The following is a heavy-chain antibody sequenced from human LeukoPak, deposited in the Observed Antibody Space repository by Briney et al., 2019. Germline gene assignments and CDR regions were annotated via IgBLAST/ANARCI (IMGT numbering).Heavy chain of an antibody. Sequence: GGSLRLSCAASGFTVSSNYMTWVRQAPGKGLEWVSVIYSGGSTYYADSVKGRFTISRDNSKNTLYLQMNSLRAEDTAVYYCARERVENQQLVGGNYWGQGTLVTVSS. D-gene: IGHD6-6*01. CDR1: GFTVSSNY. J-gene: IGHJ4*02. CDR2: IYSGGST. CDR3: ARERVENQQLVGGNY. V-gene: IGHV3-66*01.